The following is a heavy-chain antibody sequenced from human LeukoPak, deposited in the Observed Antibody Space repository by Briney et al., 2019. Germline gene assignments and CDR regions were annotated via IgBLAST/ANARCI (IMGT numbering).Heavy chain of an antibody. Sequence: AGGSLRLSCAASGFTFSNIWMNWVRQAPGKGLEWVSTISGGGGSTYYADSVKGRFTISRDNSKNTLYLQVSSLRAEDTAVYYCAKGGKWDVTPFDYWGQGTLVTVSS. V-gene: IGHV3-23*01. CDR2: ISGGGGST. D-gene: IGHD1-26*01. CDR3: AKGGKWDVTPFDY. J-gene: IGHJ4*02. CDR1: GFTFSNIW.